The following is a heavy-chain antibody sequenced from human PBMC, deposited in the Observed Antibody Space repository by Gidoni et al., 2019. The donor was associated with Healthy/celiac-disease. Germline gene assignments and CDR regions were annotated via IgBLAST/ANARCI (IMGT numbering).Heavy chain of an antibody. CDR1: GFTFSSYS. CDR3: ARDPGPNAFDI. CDR2: ISSSSSTI. Sequence: EVQLVESGGGLVQPGGSLRFSCAASGFTFSSYSMNWVRQAPGKGLEWVSYISSSSSTIYYADSVKGRFTISRDNAKNSLYLQMNSLRAEDTAVYYCARDPGPNAFDIWGQGTMVTVSS. V-gene: IGHV3-48*01. J-gene: IGHJ3*02.